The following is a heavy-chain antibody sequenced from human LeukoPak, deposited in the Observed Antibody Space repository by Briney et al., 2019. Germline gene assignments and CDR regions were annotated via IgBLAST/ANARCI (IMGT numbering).Heavy chain of an antibody. CDR1: GFTFSNAW. CDR3: AKDPVTMVRGVTYFDY. Sequence: GGSLRLSCAASGFTFSNAWMSWVRRAPGKGLEWVGRIKSKTDGGTRDYAAPVKGRFTISGDDSKNTLYLQMNSLRAEDTAVYYCAKDPVTMVRGVTYFDYWGQGTLVTVSS. V-gene: IGHV3-15*01. J-gene: IGHJ4*02. D-gene: IGHD3-10*01. CDR2: IKSKTDGGTR.